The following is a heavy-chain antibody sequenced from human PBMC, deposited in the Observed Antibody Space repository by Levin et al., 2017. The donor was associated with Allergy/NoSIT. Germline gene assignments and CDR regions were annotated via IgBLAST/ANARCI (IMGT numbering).Heavy chain of an antibody. CDR1: GGSISSYF. CDR3: ARFLGSGSRYFDY. J-gene: IGHJ4*02. Sequence: SETLSLTCTVSGGSISSYFWSWIRQPPGKGLEWIGYISSSGSTDYNPSLKSRVTISVDTSKNQFSLKLTSVTAADTAVYYCARFLGSGSRYFDYWGQGTLVTVSS. D-gene: IGHD3-10*01. V-gene: IGHV4-59*08. CDR2: ISSSGST.